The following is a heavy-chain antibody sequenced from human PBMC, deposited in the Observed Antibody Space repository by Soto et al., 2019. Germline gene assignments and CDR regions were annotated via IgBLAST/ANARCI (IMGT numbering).Heavy chain of an antibody. J-gene: IGHJ4*02. CDR2: MNPNSGNT. D-gene: IGHD6-19*01. Sequence: QVQLVQSGAEVKKPGASVKVSCKASGYTFTSYDINWVRQATGQGLEWMGWMNPNSGNTGNAQKFQGRVTMTRNTSTNSAYMELSSLRSEDTAVYYCARERSSGWYVDYWGQGTLVTVSS. CDR1: GYTFTSYD. V-gene: IGHV1-8*01. CDR3: ARERSSGWYVDY.